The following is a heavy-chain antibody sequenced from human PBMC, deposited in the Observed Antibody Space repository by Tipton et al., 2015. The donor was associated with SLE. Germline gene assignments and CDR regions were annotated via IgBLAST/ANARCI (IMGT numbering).Heavy chain of an antibody. CDR2: IIHYSGTT. CDR1: GYTFTSYG. D-gene: IGHD2-8*01. V-gene: IGHV1-18*01. J-gene: IGHJ5*02. CDR3: ARDRAICTRTSCCGDNWFDP. Sequence: QSGAEVKKPGASVKVSCKASGYTFTSYGISWVRQAPGQGLEWIGIIHYSGTTYYNPSLKSRVTISVDTSKNQFSLKVNSLTAADTAVYYCARDRAICTRTSCCGDNWFDPWGQGTLVTVSS.